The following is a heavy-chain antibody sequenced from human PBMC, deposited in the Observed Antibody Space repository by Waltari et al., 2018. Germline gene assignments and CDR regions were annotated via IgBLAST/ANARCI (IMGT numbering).Heavy chain of an antibody. V-gene: IGHV1-69*01. J-gene: IGHJ3*02. CDR1: GGTFSSYA. Sequence: QVQLVQSGAEVKKPGSSVKVSCKASGGTFSSYAISWVRQAPGQGLEWMGGTSPSFGTANYAKKFQGRVTMTADESTSTAYMELSSLRSEDTAVYYCARDGATVINDAFDIWGQGTMVTVSS. CDR2: TSPSFGTA. D-gene: IGHD4-17*01. CDR3: ARDGATVINDAFDI.